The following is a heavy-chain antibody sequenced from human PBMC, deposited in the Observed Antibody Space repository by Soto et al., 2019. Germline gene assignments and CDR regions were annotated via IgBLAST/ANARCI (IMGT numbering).Heavy chain of an antibody. Sequence: ASVKVSCKASGYTFTSYAMHWVRQAPGQRLEWMGWINAGNGNTKYSQKFQGRVTITRDTSASTAYMELSSLRSEDTAVYYCARGGVTTVNFYYYYGMDVWGQGTTVTVSS. CDR3: ARGGVTTVNFYYYYGMDV. CDR2: INAGNGNT. J-gene: IGHJ6*02. D-gene: IGHD4-17*01. CDR1: GYTFTSYA. V-gene: IGHV1-3*01.